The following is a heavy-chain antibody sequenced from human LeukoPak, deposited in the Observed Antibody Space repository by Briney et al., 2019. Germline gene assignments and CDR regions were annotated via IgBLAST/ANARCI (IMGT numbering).Heavy chain of an antibody. CDR1: GFTFSDYY. J-gene: IGHJ5*02. Sequence: GGSLRLSCAASGFTFSDYYMGWIRQAPGKGLEWVSYISSSGSTIYYADSVKGRFTISRDNAKNSLYLQMNSLRAEDTAVYYCAGYGSGSYYNWFDPWGQGTLVTVSS. CDR3: AGYGSGSYYNWFDP. V-gene: IGHV3-11*01. CDR2: ISSSGSTI. D-gene: IGHD3-10*01.